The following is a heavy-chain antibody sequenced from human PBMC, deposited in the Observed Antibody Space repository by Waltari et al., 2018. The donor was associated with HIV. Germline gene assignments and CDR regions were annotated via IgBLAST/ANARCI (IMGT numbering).Heavy chain of an antibody. CDR1: GGAFSSYA. CDR2: SRPILNTT. D-gene: IGHD3-22*01. CDR3: VRDGGDYYDNIGYFGSFQY. Sequence: QVQLVQSEGGVWKPGSSVKVACKASGGAFSSYAVNWVRLVPGRELEWMGCSRPILNTTKFANKCEGRVSIAADDHTATVYMELTGLKSEDAGIFYCVRDGGDYYDNIGYFGSFQYWGQGTTVIVSS. J-gene: IGHJ4*02. V-gene: IGHV1-69*01.